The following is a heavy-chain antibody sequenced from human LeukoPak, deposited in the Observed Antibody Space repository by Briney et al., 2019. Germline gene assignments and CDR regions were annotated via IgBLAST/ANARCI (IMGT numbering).Heavy chain of an antibody. CDR1: GYTFTSYG. CDR3: ARYSSGWYTNWFDP. CDR2: ISAYNGNT. D-gene: IGHD6-19*01. V-gene: IGHV1-18*04. J-gene: IGHJ5*02. Sequence: ASVKVSCKASGYTFTSYGISWVRQAPGQGLEWMGWISAYNGNTNYAQKFQGRVTMTRNTSISTAYMELSSLRSEDTAVYYCARYSSGWYTNWFDPWGQGTLVTVSS.